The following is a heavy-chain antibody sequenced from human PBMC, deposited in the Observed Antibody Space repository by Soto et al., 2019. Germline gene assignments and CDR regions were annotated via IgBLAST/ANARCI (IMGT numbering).Heavy chain of an antibody. Sequence: GESLKISCQGSGYNFPRSWIGWVRQLPGKGLEWMGIIYPGDSDTRYSPSLQGQVTMSVDKSTSTAYLQWSSLKAADTAIYYCVGHSGHYYDYWGQGSLVTVSS. D-gene: IGHD1-1*01. J-gene: IGHJ4*02. CDR1: GYNFPRSW. CDR3: VGHSGHYYDY. V-gene: IGHV5-51*01. CDR2: IYPGDSDT.